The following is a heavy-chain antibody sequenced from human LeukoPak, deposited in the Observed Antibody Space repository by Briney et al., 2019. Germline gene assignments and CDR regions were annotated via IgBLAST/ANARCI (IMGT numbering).Heavy chain of an antibody. Sequence: GASVKVSCKASGYTFTDYTIHWVRQAPGQRLEWMGWINSAYSNTKYSQKFQGRVTITSDTSASTAYMEVRSLTSEDTAIYYCARDSYMAAADTWFDSWGQGTLVTVSS. CDR1: GYTFTDYT. V-gene: IGHV1-3*01. D-gene: IGHD6-13*01. CDR2: INSAYSNT. J-gene: IGHJ5*01. CDR3: ARDSYMAAADTWFDS.